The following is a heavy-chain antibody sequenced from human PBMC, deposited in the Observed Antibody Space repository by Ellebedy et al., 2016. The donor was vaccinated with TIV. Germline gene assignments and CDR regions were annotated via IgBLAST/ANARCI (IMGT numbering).Heavy chain of an antibody. CDR2: IKQHGSEK. V-gene: IGHV3-7*01. D-gene: IGHD4-17*01. J-gene: IGHJ4*02. Sequence: GESLKISCAASGFTFSSYGMHWVRQAPGKGLECVANIKQHGSEKSYVDSVKGRFTISRDNAKNSLYLRMNSLRAEDTAVYYCSRHTDYALDYWGQGALVTVSS. CDR3: SRHTDYALDY. CDR1: GFTFSSYG.